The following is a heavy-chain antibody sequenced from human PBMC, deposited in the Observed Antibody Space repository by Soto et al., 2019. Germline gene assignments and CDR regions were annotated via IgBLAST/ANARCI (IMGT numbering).Heavy chain of an antibody. J-gene: IGHJ6*02. V-gene: IGHV4-59*01. CDR3: ARDLWGYCGTDCYPLDV. Sequence: LSLTCTVSGGSISRYYWSWIRQPPGKGLEWIGYMYNTGSTVYNPSFKSRVTISVDTSKNQFSLKLNSVAAADTAVYYCARDLWGYCGTDCYPLDVWGQGTTVTVSS. CDR1: GGSISRYY. D-gene: IGHD2-21*02. CDR2: MYNTGST.